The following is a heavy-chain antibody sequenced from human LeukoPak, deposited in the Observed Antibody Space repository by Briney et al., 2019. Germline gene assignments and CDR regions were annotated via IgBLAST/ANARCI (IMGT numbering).Heavy chain of an antibody. CDR1: GFTFSSYG. V-gene: IGHV3-9*01. J-gene: IGHJ5*02. CDR2: ISWNSGSI. Sequence: PGGSLRLSCAASGFTFSSYGMSWVRQAPGKGLEWVSGISWNSGSIGYADSVKGRFTISRDNAKNSLYLQMNSLRAEDTALYYCAKGVTPYSSSWYAQNWFDPWGQGTLVTVSS. CDR3: AKGVTPYSSSWYAQNWFDP. D-gene: IGHD6-13*01.